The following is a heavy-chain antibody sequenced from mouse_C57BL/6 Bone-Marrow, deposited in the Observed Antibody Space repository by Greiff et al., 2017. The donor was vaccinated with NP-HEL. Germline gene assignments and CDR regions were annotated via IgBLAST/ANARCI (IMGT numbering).Heavy chain of an antibody. J-gene: IGHJ3*01. CDR2: ISDGGSYT. CDR1: GFTFSSYA. V-gene: IGHV5-4*01. CDR3: ARGELLRSFAY. Sequence: EVQRVESGGGLVKPGGSLKLSCAASGFTFSSYAMSWVRQTPEKRLEWVATISDGGSYTYYPDNVKGRFTISRDNAKNNLYLQMSHLKSEDTAMYYCARGELLRSFAYWGQGTLVTVSA. D-gene: IGHD1-1*01.